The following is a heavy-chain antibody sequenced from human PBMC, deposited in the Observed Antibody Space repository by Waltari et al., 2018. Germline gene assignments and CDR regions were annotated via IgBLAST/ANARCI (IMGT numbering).Heavy chain of an antibody. CDR1: GGSISSSSYY. D-gene: IGHD4-17*01. CDR3: AMSRLRSGGYFDY. J-gene: IGHJ4*02. CDR2: IYYSGST. Sequence: QLQLQESGPGLVKPSETLSLTCTVSGGSISSSSYYWGWNRQPPGTGLEWIGSIYYSGSTYYNPSLKSRVTISVDTSKNQFSLKLSSVTAADTAVYYCAMSRLRSGGYFDYWGQGTLVTVSS. V-gene: IGHV4-39*01.